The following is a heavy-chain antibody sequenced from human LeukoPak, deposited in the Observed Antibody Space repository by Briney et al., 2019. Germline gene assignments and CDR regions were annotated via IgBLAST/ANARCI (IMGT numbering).Heavy chain of an antibody. CDR3: ARSYSSSWYHPGRSDY. J-gene: IGHJ4*02. CDR1: GYTFTSNG. V-gene: IGHV1-18*01. Sequence: ASVKVSCKASGYTFTSNGVSWVRQAPGQGREWMGWISAYNGNTNYEQKLQGRVTMTTDTSTSTAYMELRSLRSDDTAVYYCARSYSSSWYHPGRSDYWGQGTLVTVSS. D-gene: IGHD6-13*01. CDR2: ISAYNGNT.